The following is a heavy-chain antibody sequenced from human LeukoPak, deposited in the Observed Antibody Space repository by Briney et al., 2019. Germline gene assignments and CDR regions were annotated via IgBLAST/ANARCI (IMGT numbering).Heavy chain of an antibody. J-gene: IGHJ4*02. D-gene: IGHD3-22*01. CDR3: AFGPETYYYDSSGSQTFDY. V-gene: IGHV3-74*01. Sequence: GGSLRLSCAAPGFTVSNNYMSWARQAPGKGLVWVSRINSDGSNTNYADSVKGRFTISRDNAKNTLYLQMNSLRAEDTAVYYCAFGPETYYYDSSGSQTFDYWGQGTLVTVSS. CDR1: GFTVSNNY. CDR2: INSDGSNT.